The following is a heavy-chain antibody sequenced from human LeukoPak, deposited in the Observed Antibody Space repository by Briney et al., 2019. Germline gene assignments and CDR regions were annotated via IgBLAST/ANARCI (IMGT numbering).Heavy chain of an antibody. CDR3: ARGTMGATHFDY. Sequence: PSETLSLTCTVSGGSISSDYWNWLRQPPGKGLEWIGYIYYSGSTNYNVSLKSRVTISVDTSKKQFSLRLSSVTAADTAVYYCARGTMGATHFDYWGQGTLVTVSS. J-gene: IGHJ4*02. CDR2: IYYSGST. V-gene: IGHV4-59*01. D-gene: IGHD1-26*01. CDR1: GGSISSDY.